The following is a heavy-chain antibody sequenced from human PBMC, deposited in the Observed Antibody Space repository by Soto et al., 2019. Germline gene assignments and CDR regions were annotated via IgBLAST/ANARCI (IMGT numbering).Heavy chain of an antibody. J-gene: IGHJ6*02. CDR1: GGSVSSGSYY. V-gene: IGHV4-61*01. Sequence: SETLSLTCTVSGGSVSSGSYYWSWIRQPPGKGLEWIGYIYYSGSTNYNPSLKSRVTISVDTSKNQFSLKLSSVTAADTAVYYCARDSVDATVTSTFGGMDVWGQGTTVTVSS. CDR2: IYYSGST. D-gene: IGHD4-17*01. CDR3: ARDSVDATVTSTFGGMDV.